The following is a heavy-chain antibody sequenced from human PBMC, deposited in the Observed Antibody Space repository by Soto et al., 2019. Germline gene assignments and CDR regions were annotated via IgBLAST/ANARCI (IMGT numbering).Heavy chain of an antibody. D-gene: IGHD2-21*02. CDR1: GGSFSSYY. CDR2: ISHNGST. CDR3: AREGALLFGGNSDYYSTMDV. Sequence: PETLSLTCTVYGGSFSSYYWTWIRQPPWKGLEWIGEISHNGSTTYNPSLKSRVTISPDTAKNQFSLKVSSVTAADTAFYYCAREGALLFGGNSDYYSTMDVWGQGTTVT. V-gene: IGHV4-34*01. J-gene: IGHJ6*02.